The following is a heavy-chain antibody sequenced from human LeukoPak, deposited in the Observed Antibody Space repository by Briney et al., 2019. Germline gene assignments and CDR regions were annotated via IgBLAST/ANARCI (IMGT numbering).Heavy chain of an antibody. J-gene: IGHJ4*02. Sequence: PSETLSLTCAVYGGSFSGYYWSWIRQPPGKGLEWIGEINHSGSTNYNPSLKSRVTISVDTSKNQFSLKLSSVTAADTAVYYCARVPHRYWGQGTLVTVSS. V-gene: IGHV4-34*01. CDR1: GGSFSGYY. CDR3: ARVPHRY. CDR2: INHSGST.